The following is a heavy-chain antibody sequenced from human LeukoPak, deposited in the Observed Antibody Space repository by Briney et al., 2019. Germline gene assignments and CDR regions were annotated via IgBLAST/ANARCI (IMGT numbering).Heavy chain of an antibody. D-gene: IGHD2-21*02. CDR1: GYTFTGYY. CDR2: INPNSGGT. Sequence: ASVKVSCKASGYTFTGYYIHWVRQAPGQGLEWMGWINPNSGGTDAAQKFQGRVTVTRDTSITTAYMELSRLRSDDTAVYYCARANGGGGYYPFDYWGQGTLVTVSS. V-gene: IGHV1-2*02. CDR3: ARANGGGGYYPFDY. J-gene: IGHJ4*02.